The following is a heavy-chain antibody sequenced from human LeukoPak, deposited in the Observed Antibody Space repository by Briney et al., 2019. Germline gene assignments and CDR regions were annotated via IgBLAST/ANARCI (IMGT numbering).Heavy chain of an antibody. J-gene: IGHJ4*02. CDR1: GGSFSGYY. V-gene: IGHV4-34*01. CDR3: ARGGWLRLFDY. CDR2: INHSGST. Sequence: SETPSLTCAVYGGSFSGYYWSWIRQPPGKGLEWIGEINHSGSTNYNPSLKSRVTISVDTSKNQFSLKLSSVTAADTAVYYCARGGWLRLFDYWGQGTLVTVSS. D-gene: IGHD5-12*01.